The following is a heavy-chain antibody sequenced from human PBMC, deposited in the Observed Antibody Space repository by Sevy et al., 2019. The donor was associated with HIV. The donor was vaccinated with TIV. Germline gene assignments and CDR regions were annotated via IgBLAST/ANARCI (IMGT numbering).Heavy chain of an antibody. CDR2: ISYDGSNK. J-gene: IGHJ4*02. Sequence: GGSLRLPCAASGFTLSSFAMHWVRQAPGKGLEWVGIISYDGSNKYDADSVRGRFTISRDNSKNTLYLQVNSLRAEDTAVYYCARGRGSYSFDYWGRGTLVTVSS. V-gene: IGHV3-30-3*01. CDR1: GFTLSSFA. CDR3: ARGRGSYSFDY. D-gene: IGHD3-10*01.